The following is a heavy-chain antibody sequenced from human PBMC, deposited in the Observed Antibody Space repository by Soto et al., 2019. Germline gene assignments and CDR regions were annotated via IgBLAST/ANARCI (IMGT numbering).Heavy chain of an antibody. Sequence: QVQLVEYGGGVVQPGRSLRLSCAASGFTFSSYAMHWVRQAPGKGLEWVAVISYDGSNKYYADSVKGRFTISRDNSKNTLYLQMTGLRAADTAVYYCAREIRYFDWFHYDGMDVWGQGTTVTVSS. CDR2: ISYDGSNK. V-gene: IGHV3-30-3*01. D-gene: IGHD3-9*01. J-gene: IGHJ6*02. CDR3: AREIRYFDWFHYDGMDV. CDR1: GFTFSSYA.